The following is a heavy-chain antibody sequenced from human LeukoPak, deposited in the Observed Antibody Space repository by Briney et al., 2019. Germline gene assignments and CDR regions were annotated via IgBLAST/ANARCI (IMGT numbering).Heavy chain of an antibody. J-gene: IGHJ6*02. Sequence: AAVQVSCKGSGYTFTGYYMHWVRQAPGQGLEWMGWINPNSGGTNYAQKFQGGVTMTRDTSISTAYLELSRLKSDDTDVYYCARVFKVRGVSIVNGMDVWGQGTTVTVSS. CDR3: ARVFKVRGVSIVNGMDV. D-gene: IGHD3-10*01. CDR2: INPNSGGT. V-gene: IGHV1-2*02. CDR1: GYTFTGYY.